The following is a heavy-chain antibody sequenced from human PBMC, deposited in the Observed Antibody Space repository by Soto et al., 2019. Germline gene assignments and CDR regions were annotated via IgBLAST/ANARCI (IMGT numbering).Heavy chain of an antibody. CDR1: GFTFSSYG. Sequence: PGGSLRLSCAASGFTFSSYGMHWVRQAPGKGLEWVAVISYDGSNKYYADSVKGRFTISRDNSKNTLYLQMNSLRAEDTAVYYCAKDTSFGVDKYGMDVWGQGTTVTVSS. CDR2: ISYDGSNK. J-gene: IGHJ6*01. V-gene: IGHV3-30*18. D-gene: IGHD3-3*01. CDR3: AKDTSFGVDKYGMDV.